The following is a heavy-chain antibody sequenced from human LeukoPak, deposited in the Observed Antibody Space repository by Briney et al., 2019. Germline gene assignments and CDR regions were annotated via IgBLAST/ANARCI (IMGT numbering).Heavy chain of an antibody. CDR3: ATYGYSYGLDY. CDR2: IYYSGST. D-gene: IGHD5-18*01. CDR1: GGSISSSSYY. Sequence: SETLCLTCTVSGGSISSSSYYWGWIRQPPGKGLEWIGSIYYSGSTYYNPSLKSRVTISVDTSKNQFSLKLSSVTAADTAVYYCATYGYSYGLDYWGQGTLVTVSS. J-gene: IGHJ4*02. V-gene: IGHV4-39*01.